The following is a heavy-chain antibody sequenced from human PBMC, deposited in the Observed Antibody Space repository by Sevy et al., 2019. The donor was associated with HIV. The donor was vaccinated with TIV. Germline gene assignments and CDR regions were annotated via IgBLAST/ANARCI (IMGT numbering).Heavy chain of an antibody. D-gene: IGHD6-13*01. Sequence: ASVKVSCKASGGTFSSYAISWVRQAPGQGLEWMGGIIPIFGTANYAQTFQGRVTITADESTSTAYMELSSLRSEDTAVYYCARDQEGAYSSSWLNYYYYYGMDVWGQGTTVTVSS. CDR3: ARDQEGAYSSSWLNYYYYYGMDV. CDR2: IIPIFGTA. CDR1: GGTFSSYA. J-gene: IGHJ6*02. V-gene: IGHV1-69*13.